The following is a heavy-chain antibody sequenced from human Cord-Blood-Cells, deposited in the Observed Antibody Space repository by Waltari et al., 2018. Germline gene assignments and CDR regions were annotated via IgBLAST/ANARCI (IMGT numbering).Heavy chain of an antibody. CDR2: ISSSSSYI. J-gene: IGHJ4*02. CDR3: ARASRGDYFDY. V-gene: IGHV3-21*01. D-gene: IGHD4-17*01. CDR1: GFTFSSLS. Sequence: EVQLVASGGGLVKPGGSLGLSVSASGFTFSSLSRNWLRQAPGKGLEWVSSISSSSSYIYYADSVKGRFTISRDNAKNSLYLQMNSLRAEDTAVYYCARASRGDYFDYWGQGTLVTVSS.